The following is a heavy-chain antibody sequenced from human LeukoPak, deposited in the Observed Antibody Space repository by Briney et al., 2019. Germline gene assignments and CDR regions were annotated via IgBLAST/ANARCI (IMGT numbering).Heavy chain of an antibody. J-gene: IGHJ4*02. CDR1: GFTFGTYG. Sequence: GGSLRLSCAASGFTFGTYGMTWVRQAPGKGPEWVANIKEDGSATYYVDSVKGRFTISRDNAKKSLYLQMNSLRAEDTAVYYCARDSPGYLAYDSWGQGTLVTVSS. V-gene: IGHV3-7*04. CDR3: ARDSPGYLAYDS. D-gene: IGHD1-1*01. CDR2: IKEDGSAT.